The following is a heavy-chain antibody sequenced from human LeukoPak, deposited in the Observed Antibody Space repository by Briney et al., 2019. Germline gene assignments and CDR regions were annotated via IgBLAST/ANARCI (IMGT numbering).Heavy chain of an antibody. CDR2: INTNTGNP. CDR1: GYTFTSYA. CDR3: ARRRGDQRTYYYDSSGYSQPGDAFDI. Sequence: ASVKVSCKASGYTFTSYAMNWVRQAPGQGLEWMGWINTNTGNPTYAQGFTGRFVFSLDTSVSTAYLQISSLKAEDTAVYYCARRRGDQRTYYYDSSGYSQPGDAFDIWGQGTMVTVPS. J-gene: IGHJ3*02. V-gene: IGHV7-4-1*02. D-gene: IGHD3-22*01.